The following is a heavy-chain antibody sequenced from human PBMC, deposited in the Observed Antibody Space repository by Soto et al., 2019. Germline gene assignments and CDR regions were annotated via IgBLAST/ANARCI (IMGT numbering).Heavy chain of an antibody. J-gene: IGHJ4*02. CDR1: GFTFSSYG. V-gene: IGHV3-30*18. CDR3: AKSFDDFWSGYPPDY. CDR2: ISYDGSNK. D-gene: IGHD3-3*01. Sequence: PGGSLRLSCAASGFTFSSYGMHWVRQAPGKGLEWVAVISYDGSNKYYADSVKGRFTISRDNSKNTLYLQMNSLRAEDTAVYYCAKSFDDFWSGYPPDYWGQGTLVTVSS.